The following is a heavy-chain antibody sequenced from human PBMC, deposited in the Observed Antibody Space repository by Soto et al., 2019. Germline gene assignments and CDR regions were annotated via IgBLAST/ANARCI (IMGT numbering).Heavy chain of an antibody. J-gene: IGHJ5*02. CDR2: MNPNSGNT. D-gene: IGHD4-17*01. Sequence: GASVKVSCKASGYTFTSYDINWVRQATGQGLEWMGWMNPNSGNTGYAQKFQGRVTMTRNTSISTAYMELSSLRSEDTAVYYCARGALYHYGEDNWFDPWGQGTLVTVSS. V-gene: IGHV1-8*01. CDR3: ARGALYHYGEDNWFDP. CDR1: GYTFTSYD.